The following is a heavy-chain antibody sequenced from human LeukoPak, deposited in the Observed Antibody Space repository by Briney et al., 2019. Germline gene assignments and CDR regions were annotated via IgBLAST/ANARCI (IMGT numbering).Heavy chain of an antibody. CDR3: ARVVRTRVYAFDI. Sequence: ASVKVSCKASGYTFRSYGISWVRQAPGQGLEWMGWISGYNGYTNYAQKLQGRVTMTTDTSTSTAYMELRSLRSDDTAVYYCARVVRTRVYAFDIWGQGTMVTVSS. V-gene: IGHV1-18*01. D-gene: IGHD1-1*01. CDR1: GYTFRSYG. J-gene: IGHJ3*02. CDR2: ISGYNGYT.